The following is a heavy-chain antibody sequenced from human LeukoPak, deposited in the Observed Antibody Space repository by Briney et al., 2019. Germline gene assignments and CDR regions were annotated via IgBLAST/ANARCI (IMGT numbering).Heavy chain of an antibody. J-gene: IGHJ4*02. Sequence: GGSLRLSCAASGFTFSSYWMSWVRQAPGKGLEWVANIKQDGSEKYYVDSVKGRFTISRDNAKNSLYLQMNSLRAEDTAVYYCARGTGYSYGYSPYYFDCWGQGTLVTVSS. V-gene: IGHV3-7*04. CDR3: ARGTGYSYGYSPYYFDC. CDR2: IKQDGSEK. D-gene: IGHD5-18*01. CDR1: GFTFSSYW.